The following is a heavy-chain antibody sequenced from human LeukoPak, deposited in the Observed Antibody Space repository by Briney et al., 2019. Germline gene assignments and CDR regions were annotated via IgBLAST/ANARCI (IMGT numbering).Heavy chain of an antibody. V-gene: IGHV3-11*03. CDR1: GFTFSDYY. J-gene: IGHJ4*02. Sequence: PGGSPRLSCAASGFTFSDYYMSWIRQAPGKGLEWVSYISSSSSYTNYADSVKGRFTISRDNAKNSLYLQMNSLRAEDTAVYYCARPGYCSSTSCYWGFDYWGQGTLVTVSS. D-gene: IGHD2-2*01. CDR3: ARPGYCSSTSCYWGFDY. CDR2: ISSSSSYT.